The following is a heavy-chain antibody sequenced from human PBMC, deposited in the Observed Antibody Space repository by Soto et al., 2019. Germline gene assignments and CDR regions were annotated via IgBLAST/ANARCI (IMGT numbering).Heavy chain of an antibody. CDR1: GGSFSGYY. Sequence: PSETQSLTCSVYGGSFSGYYWSWIRQPPCKGLEWIGEINHSGSTNYDPSLRSRVTISVDTSKNQFSLKLSSVTAADTAVYYCARSVGATRFYYYYGMDVWGQGTTVTVSS. V-gene: IGHV4-34*01. D-gene: IGHD1-26*01. J-gene: IGHJ6*02. CDR3: ARSVGATRFYYYYGMDV. CDR2: INHSGST.